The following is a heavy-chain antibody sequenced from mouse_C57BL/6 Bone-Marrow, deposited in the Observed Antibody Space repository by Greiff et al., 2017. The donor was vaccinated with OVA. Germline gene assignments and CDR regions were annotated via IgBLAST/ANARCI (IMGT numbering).Heavy chain of an antibody. Sequence: VQLQQSGAELVRPGASVKLSCKASGYTFTDYYINWVKQRPGQGLEWIARIYPGSGNTYYNEKFKGKATLTAEKSSSTAYMQLSSLTSEDSAVYFCAREVYDGNLWFAYWGQGTRVTVSA. CDR3: AREVYDGNLWFAY. D-gene: IGHD2-1*01. CDR2: IYPGSGNT. V-gene: IGHV1-76*01. J-gene: IGHJ3*01. CDR1: GYTFTDYY.